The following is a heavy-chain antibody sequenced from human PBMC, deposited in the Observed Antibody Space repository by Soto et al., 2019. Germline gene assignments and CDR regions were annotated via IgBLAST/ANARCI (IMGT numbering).Heavy chain of an antibody. D-gene: IGHD2-15*01. CDR1: GFNFSSYD. CDR3: ARAGQGASCSGGSCYLGASDI. Sequence: EVQLVESGGGLVQPGGSLRLSCEASGFNFSSYDMNWVRQATGKGLEWVSVIGTAGDTFYTGSVKGRFTISRENGKNSVYLQMNSLRAGETAVYYCARAGQGASCSGGSCYLGASDIWGQGTMVTVSS. V-gene: IGHV3-13*01. CDR2: IGTAGDT. J-gene: IGHJ3*02.